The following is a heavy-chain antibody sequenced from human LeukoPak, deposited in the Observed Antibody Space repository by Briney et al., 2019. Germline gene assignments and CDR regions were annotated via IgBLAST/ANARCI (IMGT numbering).Heavy chain of an antibody. CDR3: ARDWGESITIFGVVTNSRYFDY. CDR2: IYYSGST. D-gene: IGHD3-3*01. Sequence: SETLSLTCTVSGGSISSHYWSWIRQPPGKGLEWIGYIYYSGSTNYNPSLKSRVTISVDTSKNQFPLKLSSVTAADTAVYYCARDWGESITIFGVVTNSRYFDYWGQGTLVTVSS. V-gene: IGHV4-59*11. CDR1: GGSISSHY. J-gene: IGHJ4*02.